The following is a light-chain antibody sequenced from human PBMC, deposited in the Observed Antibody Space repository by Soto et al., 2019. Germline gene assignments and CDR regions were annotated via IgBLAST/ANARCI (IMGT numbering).Light chain of an antibody. CDR3: QHYGTSPFT. CDR1: QSIASSY. CDR2: GTS. V-gene: IGKV3-20*01. J-gene: IGKJ3*01. Sequence: ELVLTQSPGTLSLSPGERATLSCRASQSIASSYLAWYQQRPGQAPRLLVSGTSSRATGIPARFSGSGSGTDFTLTITRLEPEDFAVYYCQHYGTSPFTFGPGTKVHIK.